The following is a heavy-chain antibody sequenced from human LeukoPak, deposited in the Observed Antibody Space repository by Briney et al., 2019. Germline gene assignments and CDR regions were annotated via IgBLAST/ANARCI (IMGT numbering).Heavy chain of an antibody. CDR2: ISYDGSNK. CDR1: GFTFSTYG. Sequence: GGSLRLSCVASGFTFSTYGMHWVRQAPGKGLEWVAVISYDGSNKYYADSVKGRFTISRDNAKNSLYLQMNSLRADDTAVYHCARQETSSYNGAFDIWGQGTMVTVSS. CDR3: ARQETSSYNGAFDI. D-gene: IGHD1-26*01. J-gene: IGHJ3*02. V-gene: IGHV3-30*12.